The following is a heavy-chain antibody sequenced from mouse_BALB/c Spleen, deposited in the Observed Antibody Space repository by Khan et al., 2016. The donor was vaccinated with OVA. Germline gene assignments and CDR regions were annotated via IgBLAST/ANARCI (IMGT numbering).Heavy chain of an antibody. D-gene: IGHD1-2*01. CDR1: GYTFTDYY. CDR2: IYPGSGDT. Sequence: QVQLQQSGAELARPGASVKLSCKASGYTFTDYYIHWVKQRTGQGLEWIGEIYPGSGDTYYNERFKGKATLTVDKSSSTAYMQLRSLTSEASAVYFCARRNYFGYTFAYWGQGTLVTVSA. J-gene: IGHJ3*01. V-gene: IGHV1-77*01. CDR3: ARRNYFGYTFAY.